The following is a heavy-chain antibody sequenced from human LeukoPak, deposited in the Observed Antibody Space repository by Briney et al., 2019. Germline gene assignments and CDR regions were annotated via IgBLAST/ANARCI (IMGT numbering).Heavy chain of an antibody. D-gene: IGHD2-21*01. J-gene: IGHJ4*02. V-gene: IGHV4-39*02. CDR2: VSYSGNT. CDR3: GGASMVIVDVEY. CDR1: GGSINNNDFY. Sequence: NPSETLSLTCTVSGGSINNNDFYWGWIRQPPGKGLEWIGSVSYSGNTYYNPSLKNRLSISVDTSKNHFSLQFTSVTAADTAVYFCGGASMVIVDVEYWGQGALVTVSP.